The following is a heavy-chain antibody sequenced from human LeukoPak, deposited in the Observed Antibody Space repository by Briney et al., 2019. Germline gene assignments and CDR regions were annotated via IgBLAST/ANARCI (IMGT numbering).Heavy chain of an antibody. CDR2: FYYGGSP. D-gene: IGHD5-12*01. CDR1: GDSISDTTYF. J-gene: IGHJ4*02. CDR3: VRQFRFDYKQVDY. Sequence: SETLSLTCSVSGDSISDTTYFWGWIRQPPGKGLEWIGSFYYGGSPYYNPSLKSRVTISVDTSVNQFSLNLNSVTAADTAVYYCVRQFRFDYKQVDYWGQGTLVSVSS. V-gene: IGHV4-39*01.